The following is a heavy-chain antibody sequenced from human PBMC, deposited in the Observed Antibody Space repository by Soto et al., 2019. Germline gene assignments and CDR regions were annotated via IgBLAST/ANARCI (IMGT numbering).Heavy chain of an antibody. CDR3: ARSQASSTSLEIYYYYYYGMDV. V-gene: IGHV1-69*01. Sequence: QVQLVQSGAEVKKPGSWVKVSCKASGGTFGSYAISWVRQAPGQGLEWMGGIIPIPGTANYAQKFQGRVTIAADESTSTACMELSSLRSEDTAVYYCARSQASSTSLEIYYYYYYGMDVWGQGTTVTVSS. CDR1: GGTFGSYA. D-gene: IGHD2-2*01. J-gene: IGHJ6*02. CDR2: IIPIPGTA.